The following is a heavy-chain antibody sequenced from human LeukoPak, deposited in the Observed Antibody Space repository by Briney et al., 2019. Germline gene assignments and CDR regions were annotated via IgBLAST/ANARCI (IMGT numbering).Heavy chain of an antibody. CDR2: INHSGST. CDR1: GGSFSGYY. D-gene: IGHD3-3*01. CDR3: ARRMITIFANWPKGDAFDI. J-gene: IGHJ3*02. V-gene: IGHV4-34*01. Sequence: PSETLSLTCAVYGGSFSGYYWSWIRQPPGKGLGWIGEINHSGSTNYNPSLKSRVTISVDTSKNQFSLKLSSVTAADTAVYYCARRMITIFANWPKGDAFDIWSQGTMVTVSS.